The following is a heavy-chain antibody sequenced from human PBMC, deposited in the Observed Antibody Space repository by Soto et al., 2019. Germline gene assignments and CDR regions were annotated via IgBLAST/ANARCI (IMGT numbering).Heavy chain of an antibody. Sequence: GGSLRLSCAASGFTFSSYAMSWARQAPGKGLEWVSSIGVSGTIYYADSVKGRFTISRDNARNSLYLQMNSLRVEDTAVYYCVRDHYYTFDYWGQGALVTVSS. V-gene: IGHV3-48*01. D-gene: IGHD3-10*01. J-gene: IGHJ4*02. CDR1: GFTFSSYA. CDR3: VRDHYYTFDY. CDR2: IGVSGTI.